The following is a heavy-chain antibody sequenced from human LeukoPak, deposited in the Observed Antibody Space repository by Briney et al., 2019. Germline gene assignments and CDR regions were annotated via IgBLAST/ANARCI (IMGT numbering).Heavy chain of an antibody. CDR2: IYSGGSK. V-gene: IGHV3-53*01. CDR1: GFTVSSNY. CDR3: ARVRKEYQLLLFDY. D-gene: IGHD2-2*01. J-gene: IGHJ4*02. Sequence: GGSPRLSCAASGFTVSSNYMSWVRQAPGKGLEWESVIYSGGSKYYADSVKGRFTISRDNSKNTLYLQMNSLRAEDTAVYYCARVRKEYQLLLFDYWGQGTLVTVSS.